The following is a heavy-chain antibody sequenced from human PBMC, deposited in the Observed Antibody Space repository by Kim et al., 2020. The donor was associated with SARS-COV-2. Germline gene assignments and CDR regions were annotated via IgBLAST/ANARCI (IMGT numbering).Heavy chain of an antibody. V-gene: IGHV1-2*02. CDR3: ARTYYDFWGGYVYFDY. D-gene: IGHD3-3*01. Sequence: ASVKVSCKASGYTFTGYYMHWVRQAPGQGLEWMGWINPNSGGTNYAQKFQGRVTMTRDTSISTAYMELSRLRSDDTAVYYCARTYYDFWGGYVYFDYWGQGTLVTVSS. CDR1: GYTFTGYY. J-gene: IGHJ4*02. CDR2: INPNSGGT.